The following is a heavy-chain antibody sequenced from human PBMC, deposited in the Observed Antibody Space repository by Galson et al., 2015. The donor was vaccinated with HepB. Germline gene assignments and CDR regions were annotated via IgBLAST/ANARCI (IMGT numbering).Heavy chain of an antibody. V-gene: IGHV3-23*01. CDR2: INGRGSTT. D-gene: IGHD3-16*01. J-gene: IGHJ5*02. CDR1: GFIFRHHA. CDR3: VKEGAWFGGDWFDP. Sequence: SLRLSCAGSGFIFRHHAMAWIRQAPGKGLEWVSGINGRGSTTYYADAVKGRFSISRDNFKNTVFLQMDNLKVDDTAIYYCVKEGAWFGGDWFDPWGQGTLVTVS.